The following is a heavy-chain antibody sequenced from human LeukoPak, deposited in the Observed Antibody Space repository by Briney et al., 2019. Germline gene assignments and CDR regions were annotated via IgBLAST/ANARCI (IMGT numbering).Heavy chain of an antibody. Sequence: SETLSLTCTVSGGSLSSGSYYWGWVRPPPGKGLEWVGYIYYSGSTNYNPSLQSLVTISVDTSKTQFSLKLSSVTAADTAVYYCARGRYCGGDCYSKGFDPWGQGTLVTVSS. CDR3: ARGRYCGGDCYSKGFDP. CDR1: GGSLSSGSYY. J-gene: IGHJ5*02. D-gene: IGHD2-21*02. V-gene: IGHV4-61*01. CDR2: IYYSGST.